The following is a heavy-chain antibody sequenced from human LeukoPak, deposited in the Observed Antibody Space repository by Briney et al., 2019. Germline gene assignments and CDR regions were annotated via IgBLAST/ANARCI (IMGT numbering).Heavy chain of an antibody. D-gene: IGHD3-22*01. CDR3: AREHYYDSSGYYPI. Sequence: GGPLRLSCSASGFTFSSYAMHWVRQAPGKGLEWVAVISYDGSNKYYADSVKGRFTISRDNSKNTLYLQMNSLRAEDTAVYYCAREHYYDSSGYYPIWGQGTMVTVSS. J-gene: IGHJ3*02. CDR1: GFTFSSYA. V-gene: IGHV3-30-3*01. CDR2: ISYDGSNK.